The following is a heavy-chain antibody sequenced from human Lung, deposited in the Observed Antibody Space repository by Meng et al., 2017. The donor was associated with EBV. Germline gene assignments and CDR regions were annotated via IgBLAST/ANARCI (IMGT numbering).Heavy chain of an antibody. D-gene: IGHD4-17*01. V-gene: IGHV4-61*01. J-gene: IGHJ4*02. CDR3: ARGPTTYFDY. CDR2: IYDSGSA. CDR1: GGSVSSGSYY. Sequence: QVQLQESGPGLVKPSETLSLTCTVSGGSVSSGSYYWSWIRQPPGKGLEWIGYIYDSGSADYSPSLKSRVTISVDTSKNQFSLKLSSVTAADTAVYYCARGPTTYFDYWGQGTLVTVSS.